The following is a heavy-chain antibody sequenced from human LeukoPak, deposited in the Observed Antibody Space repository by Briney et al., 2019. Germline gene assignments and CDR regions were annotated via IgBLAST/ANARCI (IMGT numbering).Heavy chain of an antibody. J-gene: IGHJ4*02. CDR3: ARKASSSGWSYFDY. CDR2: ISIVSNSNT. V-gene: IGHV1-18*01. D-gene: IGHD6-19*01. Sequence: ASVKVSCKASGYTFSSYGITWVRQAPGQGLEWMGWISIVSNSNTYYAQKFQGRVTMTTDTSTSTAYMELRSLRSDDTAVYFCARKASSSGWSYFDYWGQGTLVAVSS. CDR1: GYTFSSYG.